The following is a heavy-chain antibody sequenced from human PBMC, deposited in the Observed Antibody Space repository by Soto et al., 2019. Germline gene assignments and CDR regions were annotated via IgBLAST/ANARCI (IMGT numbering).Heavy chain of an antibody. J-gene: IGHJ4*02. V-gene: IGHV3-30-3*01. CDR2: ISYDASNK. CDR3: ARDHMTTMTSYHFDY. CDR1: GFTFNSFA. D-gene: IGHD4-17*01. Sequence: GGSLRLSCAASGFTFNSFAMHWVRQAPGKGLEWVSVISYDASNKFYADSVKGRFTISRDNSKNTLYLQMNSLRAEDTAVYYCARDHMTTMTSYHFDYWGQGTRVTVS.